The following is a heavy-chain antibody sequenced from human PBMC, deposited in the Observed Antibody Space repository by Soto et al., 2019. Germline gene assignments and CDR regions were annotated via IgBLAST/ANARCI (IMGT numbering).Heavy chain of an antibody. D-gene: IGHD2-15*01. Sequence: QVQLVESGGGVVQPGRSLRLSCAASGFTFSSYAMHWVCQAPGKGLEWVAVISYDGSNKYYADSVKGRFTISRDNSKNTLYLQMNSLRAEDTAVYYCARHCSGGSCYGMDVWGQGTTVTVSS. V-gene: IGHV3-30-3*01. CDR3: ARHCSGGSCYGMDV. J-gene: IGHJ6*02. CDR2: ISYDGSNK. CDR1: GFTFSSYA.